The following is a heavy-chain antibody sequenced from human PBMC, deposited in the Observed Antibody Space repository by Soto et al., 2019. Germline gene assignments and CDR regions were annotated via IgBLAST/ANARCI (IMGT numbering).Heavy chain of an antibody. D-gene: IGHD3-9*01. CDR3: ARENGGYDILTGYFEAGMDV. CDR1: GGSVSSGTYY. CDR2: ISYSGST. J-gene: IGHJ6*01. V-gene: IGHV4-61*01. Sequence: SETLSLTCTVSGGSVSSGTYYWSWIRQPPGKGLEWIGYISYSGSTNYNPSLKSRVTISVDTSKNQFSLKLSSVTAADTAVYYCARENGGYDILTGYFEAGMDVWGQGTTVTAPQ.